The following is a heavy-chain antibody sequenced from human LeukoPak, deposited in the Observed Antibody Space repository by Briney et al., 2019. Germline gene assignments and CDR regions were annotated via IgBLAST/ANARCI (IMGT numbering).Heavy chain of an antibody. CDR2: ISGSGGST. CDR1: GFTFSSYA. D-gene: IGHD4-23*01. V-gene: IGHV3-23*01. CDR3: AKGDYGGKPTAPDY. Sequence: QSGGSLRLSCAASGFTFSSYAMSWVRQAPGKGLEWVSAISGSGGSTYYADSVKGRFTISRDNSKNTLYLQMNSLRAEDTAVYYCAKGDYGGKPTAPDYWGQGTLVTVSS. J-gene: IGHJ4*02.